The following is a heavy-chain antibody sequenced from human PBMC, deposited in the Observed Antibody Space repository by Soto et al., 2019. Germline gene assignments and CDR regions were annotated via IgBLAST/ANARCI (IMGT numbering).Heavy chain of an antibody. CDR1: VFTGNSNY. V-gene: IGHV3-53*01. D-gene: IGHD3-16*01. CDR2: IYSGGST. J-gene: IGHJ6*02. CDR3: ARDHPSGGFYSSMDV. Sequence: GWSLRLACASSVFTGNSNYMSWVRQAPGKGLEWASVIYSGGSTYYADSVKLLFTISRDNSKNTLYLQMNSLRAEDTAVYYCARDHPSGGFYSSMDVWGQGTKVTVSS.